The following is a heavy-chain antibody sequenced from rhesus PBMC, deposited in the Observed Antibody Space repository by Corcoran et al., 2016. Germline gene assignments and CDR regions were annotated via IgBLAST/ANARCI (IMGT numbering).Heavy chain of an antibody. J-gene: IGHJ4*01. CDR1: GGSTSGYY. V-gene: IGHV4-127*01. D-gene: IGHD6-25*01. CDR3: AKSPAIAAADS. CDR2: IGGSSDST. Sequence: QVQLQESGPGVVKPSETLSLTCAVSGGSTSGYYLWSWIRQPPGKGLEWIGYIGGSSDSTNYNPSLKNRVNISKDTSKNQFSLSLTSVTAADAAVYFCAKSPAIAAADSWGQGVLVTVSS.